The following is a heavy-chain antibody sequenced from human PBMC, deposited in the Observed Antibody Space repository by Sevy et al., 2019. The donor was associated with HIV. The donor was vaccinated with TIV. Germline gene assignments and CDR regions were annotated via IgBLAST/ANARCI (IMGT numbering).Heavy chain of an antibody. CDR3: ARVRDRYCSGGSCYYGYFFDY. V-gene: IGHV3-48*01. D-gene: IGHD2-15*01. Sequence: GGSLRLSCAASGFIFSNYYMTWVRQAPGKGLEWVSYISDRSDTISYADSVKGRFTISRDNAKNALYLQMSSLRGEDTAVYYCARVRDRYCSGGSCYYGYFFDYWGQRTLVTDSS. J-gene: IGHJ4*02. CDR2: ISDRSDTI. CDR1: GFIFSNYY.